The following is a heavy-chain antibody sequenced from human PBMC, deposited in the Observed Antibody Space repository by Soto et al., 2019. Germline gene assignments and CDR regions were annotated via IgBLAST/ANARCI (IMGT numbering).Heavy chain of an antibody. V-gene: IGHV4-30-4*01. J-gene: IGHJ6*02. CDR1: GGSISSGDYY. CDR3: ARGPEQWLVAYYYYGMDV. CDR2: IYYSGST. Sequence: QVQLQESGPGLVKPSQTLSLTCTVSGGSISSGDYYWSWIRQPPGKGLEWIGYIYYSGSTYYNPSLNGPVTISVDTSKTQFSLKLSSVTAADTAVYYCARGPEQWLVAYYYYGMDVWGQGTTVTVSS. D-gene: IGHD6-19*01.